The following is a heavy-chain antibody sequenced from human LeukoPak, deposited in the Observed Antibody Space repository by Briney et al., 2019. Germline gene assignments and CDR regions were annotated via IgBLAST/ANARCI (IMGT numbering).Heavy chain of an antibody. D-gene: IGHD5-18*01. Sequence: PGGSVRLSGAASGFTFSDYYMSWIRHAPGQGLEGVSYISGSGRSIYYADSVKGRFTISRDNAKNSLSLQMSSLRAEDTAVYYCARDRGSYLNYFDNWGQGTLVTVSS. CDR1: GFTFSDYY. J-gene: IGHJ4*02. CDR2: ISGSGRSI. CDR3: ARDRGSYLNYFDN. V-gene: IGHV3-11*01.